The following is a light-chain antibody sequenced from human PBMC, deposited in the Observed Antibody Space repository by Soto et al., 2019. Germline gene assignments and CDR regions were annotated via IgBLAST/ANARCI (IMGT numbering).Light chain of an antibody. J-gene: IGKJ5*01. CDR2: DAS. CDR3: QQYNNLPIT. Sequence: DIQMTQSPSSLSASVGDRVTITCQASQDISNYLNWYQQKPGKAPKLLIYDASNLETGAPSRFSGSGPGTDFTFTISSLQPEDIETYYCQQYNNLPITFGQGTRLEIK. V-gene: IGKV1-33*01. CDR1: QDISNY.